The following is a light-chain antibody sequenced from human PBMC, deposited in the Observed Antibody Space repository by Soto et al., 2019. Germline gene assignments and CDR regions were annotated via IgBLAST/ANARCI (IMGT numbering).Light chain of an antibody. J-gene: IGKJ4*01. V-gene: IGKV3-15*01. Sequence: EIVMTQSPSTLSVSPGGRATISCRASQSISSNLPWYQQKPGQAPRLLIYGASRLATGFPARFSGSGSGTDFTLTISSLQSEDFAVYYCQQYYNTPLTFGQGTKVEIK. CDR3: QQYYNTPLT. CDR1: QSISSN. CDR2: GAS.